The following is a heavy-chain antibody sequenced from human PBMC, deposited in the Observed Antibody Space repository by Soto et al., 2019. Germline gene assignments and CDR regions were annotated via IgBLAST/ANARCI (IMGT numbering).Heavy chain of an antibody. CDR1: GYTFTNYA. Sequence: QVQLVQSGAEEKKPGASVKVSCKASGYTFTNYAMNWVRQAPGQGLEWLGWIYGGNGETKYSQKFQGRVTITRDTSASTTHMEVSSLRSEDTAVYYCARRFYYGVDVWGQGTTVTVSS. V-gene: IGHV1-3*05. J-gene: IGHJ6*02. CDR2: IYGGNGET. CDR3: ARRFYYGVDV.